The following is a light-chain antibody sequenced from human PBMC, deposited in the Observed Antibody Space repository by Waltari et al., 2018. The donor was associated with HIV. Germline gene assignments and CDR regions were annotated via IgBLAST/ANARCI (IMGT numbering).Light chain of an antibody. CDR3: SSYTSSSTLWV. CDR2: DVS. V-gene: IGLV2-14*03. CDR1: SSDVGGYTY. Sequence: QSALTQPASVSGSPGQSITISCTGTSSDVGGYTYVSWYQPHPGKAPKLMIYDVSNRPSGVSNRFSGSKSGNTASLTISGLQAEDEADYYCSSYTSSSTLWVFGGGTKLTVL. J-gene: IGLJ3*02.